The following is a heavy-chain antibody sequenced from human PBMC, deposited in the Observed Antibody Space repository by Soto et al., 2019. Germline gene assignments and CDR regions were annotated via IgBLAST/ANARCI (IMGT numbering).Heavy chain of an antibody. D-gene: IGHD3-16*01. CDR3: AEVPIAPNRRGSYYYYYMDV. V-gene: IGHV4-39*01. J-gene: IGHJ6*03. CDR2: IYYSGST. CDR1: GGSISSSSYY. Sequence: PSETLSLTCTVSGGSISSSSYYWGWIRQPPGKGLEWIGSIYYSGSTYYNPSLKSRVTISVDTSKNQFSLKLSSVTAADTAVYYCAEVPIAPNRRGSYYYYYMDVWGKGTTVTVSS.